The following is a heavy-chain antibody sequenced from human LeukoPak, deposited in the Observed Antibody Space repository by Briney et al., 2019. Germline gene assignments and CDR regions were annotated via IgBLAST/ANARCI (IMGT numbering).Heavy chain of an antibody. D-gene: IGHD3-10*01. CDR2: ISSSSSYI. CDR1: GFTFSSYS. J-gene: IGHJ4*02. V-gene: IGHV3-21*01. Sequence: PGGSLRLPCAASGFTFSSYSMNWVRQAPGKGLEWVSSISSSSSYIYYADSVKGRFTISRDNAKNSLYLQMNSLRAEDTAVYYCARDIRPLWFGEIPRSDYFDYWGQGTLVTVSS. CDR3: ARDIRPLWFGEIPRSDYFDY.